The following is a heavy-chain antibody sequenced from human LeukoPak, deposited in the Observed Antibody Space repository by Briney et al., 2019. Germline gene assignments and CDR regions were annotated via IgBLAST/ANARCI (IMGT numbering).Heavy chain of an antibody. V-gene: IGHV4-34*01. CDR1: GESFSGYY. J-gene: IGHJ4*02. D-gene: IGHD1-7*01. CDR2: INHSGST. Sequence: SETLSLTCAVYGESFSGYYWSWIRDPPGKGREWIGEINHSGSTKYNTSLKSRVTISVHTSKNQFSLKLISVTAADTAVYYCSGLDWNSSACYFDYWGQGALVTVSS. CDR3: SGLDWNSSACYFDY.